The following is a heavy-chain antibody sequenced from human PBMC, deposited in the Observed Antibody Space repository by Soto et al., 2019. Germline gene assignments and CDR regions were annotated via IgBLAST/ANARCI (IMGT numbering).Heavy chain of an antibody. D-gene: IGHD3-16*01. Sequence: QVQLVQSGAEVRKPGSAVRVSCKASGGTFKMYAMNWVRQAPGQGLEWMAGIIPIFDTPRYAQKFQGRVTITDDESTTTAYMELSSLRSEDTATYYCTRSIGSGGVMGGFDYWGQGTLVTVAS. J-gene: IGHJ4*02. CDR3: TRSIGSGGVMGGFDY. CDR1: GGTFKMYA. CDR2: IIPIFDTP. V-gene: IGHV1-69*01.